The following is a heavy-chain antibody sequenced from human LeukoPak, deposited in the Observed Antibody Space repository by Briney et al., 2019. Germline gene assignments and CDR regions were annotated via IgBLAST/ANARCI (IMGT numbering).Heavy chain of an antibody. V-gene: IGHV4-31*03. Sequence: SETLSLTCTVSGGSISSGGYYWSWIRQHPGKGLEWIGYIYYSGSTYYNPSLKSRVTISVDTSKNQFSLKLSSVTAADTAVYYCARDRMYSSGGSPGFDPWGQGTLVTVSS. J-gene: IGHJ5*02. D-gene: IGHD6-19*01. CDR3: ARDRMYSSGGSPGFDP. CDR1: GGSISSGGYY. CDR2: IYYSGST.